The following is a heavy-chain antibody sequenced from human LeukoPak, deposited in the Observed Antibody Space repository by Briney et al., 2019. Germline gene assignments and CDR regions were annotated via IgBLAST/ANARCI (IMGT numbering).Heavy chain of an antibody. Sequence: SETLSLTCTVSGGSISSGSYYWSWIRQLAGKGLEWIGHIYTSGSTNYNPSLKSRVTISVDTSKNQFSLKLSSVTAADTAVYYCAREVVVPAAINWFDPWGQGTLVTVSS. CDR3: AREVVVPAAINWFDP. D-gene: IGHD2-2*01. V-gene: IGHV4-61*09. J-gene: IGHJ5*02. CDR2: IYTSGST. CDR1: GGSISSGSYY.